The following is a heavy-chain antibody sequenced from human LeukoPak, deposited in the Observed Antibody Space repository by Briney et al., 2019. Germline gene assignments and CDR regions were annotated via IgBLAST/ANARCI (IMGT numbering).Heavy chain of an antibody. CDR3: AKSHKPTDDYPMGY. Sequence: GGSLRLSCAASGFTFSSYAMSWVRQAPGKGLEWVSAISGSGGSTYYADSVKGRFTISRDNSKNTLYLQMNSLRAEDTAVYYCAKSHKPTDDYPMGYWDQGTLVTVSS. D-gene: IGHD4-11*01. V-gene: IGHV3-23*01. J-gene: IGHJ4*01. CDR2: ISGSGGST. CDR1: GFTFSSYA.